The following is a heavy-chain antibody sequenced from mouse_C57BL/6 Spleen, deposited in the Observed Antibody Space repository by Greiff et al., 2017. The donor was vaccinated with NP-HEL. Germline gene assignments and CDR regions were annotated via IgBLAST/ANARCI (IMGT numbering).Heavy chain of an antibody. V-gene: IGHV1-50*01. CDR1: GYTFTSYW. Sequence: QVQLQQPGAELVKPGASVKLSCKASGYTFTSYWMQWVKQRPGQGLEWIGEIDPSDSYTNYNQKFKGKATLTVDPSSSTAYMQLSSLTSEDSAVYYCASRASGAYWGQGTLVTVSA. CDR2: IDPSDSYT. CDR3: ASRASGAY. D-gene: IGHD3-3*01. J-gene: IGHJ3*01.